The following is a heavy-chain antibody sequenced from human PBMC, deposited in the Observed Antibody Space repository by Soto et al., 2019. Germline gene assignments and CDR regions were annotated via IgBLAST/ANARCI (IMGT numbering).Heavy chain of an antibody. D-gene: IGHD3-9*01. CDR1: GGTISIYY. Sequence: PSETLSLTCTFSGGTISIYYWSWIRQPPGKGLEWIGYIYYSGSTNYNPSLKSRVTISVDTSKYKFSLKLSSVTAADTAVYYCARGVPLIGYKIYYMDAWGKGTTVTVSS. V-gene: IGHV4-59*01. J-gene: IGHJ6*03. CDR2: IYYSGST. CDR3: ARGVPLIGYKIYYMDA.